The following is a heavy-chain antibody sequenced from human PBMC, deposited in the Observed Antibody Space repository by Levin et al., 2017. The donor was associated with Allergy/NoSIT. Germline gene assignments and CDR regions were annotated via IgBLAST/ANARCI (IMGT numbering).Heavy chain of an antibody. V-gene: IGHV6-1*01. Sequence: SQTLSLTCAISGDSVSSNSAAWNWIRQSPSRGLEWLGRTYYRSKWYNDYAVSVKSRITINPDTSKNQFSLQLNSVTPEDTAVYYCARLRRCTTGTTEGPCAIVYYYYYGMDVWGQGTTVTVSS. CDR3: ARLRRCTTGTTEGPCAIVYYYYYGMDV. CDR2: TYYRSKWYN. CDR1: GDSVSSNSAA. J-gene: IGHJ6*02. D-gene: IGHD1-1*01.